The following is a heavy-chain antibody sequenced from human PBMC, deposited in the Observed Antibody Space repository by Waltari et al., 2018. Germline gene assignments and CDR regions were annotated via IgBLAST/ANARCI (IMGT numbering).Heavy chain of an antibody. V-gene: IGHV3-15*01. CDR3: TTTHRTSGHLPDN. D-gene: IGHD2-8*01. CDR1: GFTFSKTW. CDR2: IKSKTAGGTT. Sequence: EVHLVESGGGLVKPGGSLRLSCAASGFTFSKTWMSWVRQAPGKGLEWVGRIKSKTAGGTTDYAAPVRGSFTISRDDSENTVYLQMNSLKTEDTAVYYCTTTHRTSGHLPDNWGQGTLVTVSS. J-gene: IGHJ4*02.